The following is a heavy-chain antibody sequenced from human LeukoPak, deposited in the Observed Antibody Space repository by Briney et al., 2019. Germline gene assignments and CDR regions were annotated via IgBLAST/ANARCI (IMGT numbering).Heavy chain of an antibody. CDR3: ARRRGTYYYDSSGYYPDY. CDR1: GGSFSGYY. Sequence: PSETLSLTCAVYGGSFSGYYWSWIRQPPGKGLEWIGEINHSGSTNYNPSLKSRVTISVDTSKNQFSLKLSSVTAADTAVYYCARRRGTYYYDSSGYYPDYWAREPWSPSPQ. V-gene: IGHV4-34*01. D-gene: IGHD3-22*01. CDR2: INHSGST. J-gene: IGHJ4*02.